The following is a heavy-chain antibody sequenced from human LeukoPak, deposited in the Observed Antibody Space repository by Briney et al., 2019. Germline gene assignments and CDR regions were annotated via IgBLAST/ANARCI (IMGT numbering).Heavy chain of an antibody. CDR1: GFTFSSYS. J-gene: IGHJ4*02. CDR3: AKDDRWLQFCC. Sequence: GGSLRLSCAASGFTFSSYSMNWVRQAPGKGLEWVTFIRSDGSNKYYADSVRGRFTISRDNSRNTLYLQMNSLRAEDTAVYYCAKDDRWLQFCCWGQGTLVTVSA. CDR2: IRSDGSNK. D-gene: IGHD5-24*01. V-gene: IGHV3-30*02.